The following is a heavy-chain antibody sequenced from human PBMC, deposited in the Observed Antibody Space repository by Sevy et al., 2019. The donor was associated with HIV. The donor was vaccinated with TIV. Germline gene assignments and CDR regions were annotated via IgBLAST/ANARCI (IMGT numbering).Heavy chain of an antibody. CDR1: GFTFSRYW. CDR2: ISGNGADT. J-gene: IGHJ4*02. V-gene: IGHV3-23*01. D-gene: IGHD2-21*02. Sequence: GGSLRLSCAASGFTFSRYWMHWVRQAPGKGLVWVSGISGNGADTYYADTVKGRFTISRDISKNTVHLNMNGLRADDTAVYFCSRDATAVVTQKHDYWGQGTLVTVSS. CDR3: SRDATAVVTQKHDY.